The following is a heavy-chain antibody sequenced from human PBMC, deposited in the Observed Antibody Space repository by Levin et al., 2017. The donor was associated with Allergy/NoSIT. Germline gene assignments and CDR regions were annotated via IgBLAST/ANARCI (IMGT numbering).Heavy chain of an antibody. J-gene: IGHJ4*02. CDR1: GSSVSSGYH. CDR2: IYHSGST. Sequence: SETLSLTCAVSGSSVSSGYHWGWIRQPPGKGLEWIGGIYHSGSTYYNPSLKSRVTMSVDTSTNQFSLKLSSVTAADTGVYYCARGRLGAPDRNYFDYWGQGTLVTVSS. V-gene: IGHV4-38-2*01. CDR3: ARGRLGAPDRNYFDY. D-gene: IGHD7-27*01.